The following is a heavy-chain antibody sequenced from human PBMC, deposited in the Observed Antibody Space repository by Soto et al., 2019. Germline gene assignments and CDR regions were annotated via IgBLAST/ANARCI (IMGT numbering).Heavy chain of an antibody. V-gene: IGHV1-69*12. CDR1: GGTFSSYA. J-gene: IGHJ2*01. D-gene: IGHD4-17*01. CDR3: AGAGGGLRWPNCYFDL. Sequence: QVQLVQSGAEVKKPGSSVKVSCKASGGTFSSYAISWVRQAPGQGLEWKGGIIPIFGTANYAQKFQGRVTSTADESTRIAYMELRSLRSEDTAVYYCAGAGGGLRWPNCYFDLWGRGTLVTVS. CDR2: IIPIFGTA.